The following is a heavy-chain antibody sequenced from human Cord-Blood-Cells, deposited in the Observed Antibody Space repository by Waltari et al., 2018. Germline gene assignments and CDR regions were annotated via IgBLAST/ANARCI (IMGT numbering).Heavy chain of an antibody. J-gene: IGHJ4*02. CDR1: GGSFSVYY. D-gene: IGHD2-2*01. Sequence: QVQLQQRRAGLWKPSETLSLTCAVYGGSFSVYYWSWIRQPRGKGLEWIGEINHSGRTNYNPSLKSRVTISVDTSKNQFSLKLSSVTAADTAVYYCARLGVVVPAAQRLYYFDYWGQGTLVTVSS. V-gene: IGHV4-34*01. CDR3: ARLGVVVPAAQRLYYFDY. CDR2: INHSGRT.